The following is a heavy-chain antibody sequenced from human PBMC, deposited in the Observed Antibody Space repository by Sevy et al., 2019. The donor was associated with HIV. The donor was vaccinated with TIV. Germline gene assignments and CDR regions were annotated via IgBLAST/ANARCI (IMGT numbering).Heavy chain of an antibody. Sequence: GESLKISCKGSGYRFTNYWLGWVRQMPGKGLEWMGMIYPGDSDTRYSPSFQGQVSISADKSISTAYLQWTSLKASDTAMYYCARRRAYYYDSSDFWGQGTLVTVSS. D-gene: IGHD3-22*01. V-gene: IGHV5-51*01. CDR1: GYRFTNYW. J-gene: IGHJ4*02. CDR2: IYPGDSDT. CDR3: ARRRAYYYDSSDF.